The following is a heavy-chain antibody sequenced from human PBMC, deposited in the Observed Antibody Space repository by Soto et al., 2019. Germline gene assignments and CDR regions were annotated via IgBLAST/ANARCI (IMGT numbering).Heavy chain of an antibody. J-gene: IGHJ4*02. CDR2: INAGNGNT. D-gene: IGHD5-12*01. CDR1: GYTFTSYA. Sequence: QVQLVQSGAEVKKPGASVKVSCKASGYTFTSYAMHWVRQAPRQRLEWMGWINAGNGNTKYSQKFQGRVTITRDTSASTAYMELSSLRSEDTAVYYCARGSGYAEADYWGQGTLVTVSS. CDR3: ARGSGYAEADY. V-gene: IGHV1-3*01.